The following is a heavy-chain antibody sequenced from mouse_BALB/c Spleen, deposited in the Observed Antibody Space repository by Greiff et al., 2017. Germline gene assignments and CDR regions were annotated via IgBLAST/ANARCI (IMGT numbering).Heavy chain of an antibody. CDR2: IYPGNGGT. V-gene: IGHV1-12*01. CDR1: GYTFTSYN. Sequence: QVQLQQSGAELVRSGASVKMSCKASGYTFTSYNMHWVKQTPGQGLEWIGYIYPGNGGTNYNQKFKGKATLTADTSSSTAYMQISSLTSEDSAVYYCGRGGDYDEDAWFAYWGQGTLVTVSA. J-gene: IGHJ3*01. D-gene: IGHD2-4*01. CDR3: GRGGDYDEDAWFAY.